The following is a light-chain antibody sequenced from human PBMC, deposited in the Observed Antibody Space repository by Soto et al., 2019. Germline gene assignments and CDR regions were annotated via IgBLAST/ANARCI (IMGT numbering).Light chain of an antibody. CDR3: QQYTADWT. CDR2: AAS. J-gene: IGKJ1*01. CDR1: QDIRVD. V-gene: IGKV1-6*02. Sequence: ARRSADSPPLLSACGRSIVIITFRSSQDIRVDVGWLQQRPGHAPNLLIYAASTLHTGVPSTFSGSRSGTDFTRPLSSLHPEDFLTNYCQQYTADWTFGQGTKVDIK.